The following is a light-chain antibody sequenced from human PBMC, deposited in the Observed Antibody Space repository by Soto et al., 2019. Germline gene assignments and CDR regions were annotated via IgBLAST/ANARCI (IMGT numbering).Light chain of an antibody. CDR1: TIGSKS. J-gene: IGLJ2*01. CDR2: DDS. CDR3: QLWDSSSDHPVV. V-gene: IGLV3-21*02. Sequence: SYELTQPPSVSVAPGQTARITCGGNTIGSKSVHWYQQNPGQAPVLVVYDDSDRPSGIPERFSGSNSGNTATLTISRVEAGDEADYYCQLWDSSSDHPVVFGGGTKLNVL.